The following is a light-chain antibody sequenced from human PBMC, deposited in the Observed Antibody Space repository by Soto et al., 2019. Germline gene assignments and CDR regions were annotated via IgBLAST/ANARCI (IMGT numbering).Light chain of an antibody. V-gene: IGKV1-5*01. Sequence: DIQMTQYPSTLSATAGDRVTITCRASQSISAWLAWYQKKPGKAPKLLIYDASNLASGVPSRFSGIGSGTEFTLTISNLKPADFATYYCQQYENYWTFGQGTKVDIK. J-gene: IGKJ1*01. CDR1: QSISAW. CDR3: QQYENYWT. CDR2: DAS.